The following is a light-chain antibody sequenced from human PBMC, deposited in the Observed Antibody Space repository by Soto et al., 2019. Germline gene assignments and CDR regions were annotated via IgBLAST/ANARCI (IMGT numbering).Light chain of an antibody. J-gene: IGLJ2*01. CDR2: TNN. CDR1: SSNIGSNT. CDR3: AAWDDSLNAVL. Sequence: QSVLTQPPSASGTPGQRVTISCSGSSSNIGSNTVNWYQQFPGTAPKLLIYTNNQRPSGVPERFSGSKSGASASLAISGLQSEDEADYHCAAWDDSLNAVLFGGGTQLTVL. V-gene: IGLV1-44*01.